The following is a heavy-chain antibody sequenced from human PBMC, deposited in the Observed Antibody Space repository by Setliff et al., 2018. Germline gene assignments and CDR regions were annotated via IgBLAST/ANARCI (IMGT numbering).Heavy chain of an antibody. CDR1: GFTFSDFS. Sequence: GGSLRLSCAASGFTFSDFSINWVRQAPGKGLVWVSRINGDGRSTNYADSVKGRFTISRDNAKNTLYLQMNSLRAEDTAVYFCAREWQVGSGWVDTVDIWGQGTMVTVSS. CDR3: AREWQVGSGWVDTVDI. J-gene: IGHJ3*02. V-gene: IGHV3-74*01. D-gene: IGHD1-26*01. CDR2: INGDGRST.